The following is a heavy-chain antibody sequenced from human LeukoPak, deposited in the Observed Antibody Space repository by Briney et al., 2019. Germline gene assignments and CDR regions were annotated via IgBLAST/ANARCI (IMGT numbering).Heavy chain of an antibody. Sequence: SSEPLSLPCTVSGGSISSTTYYWGWLRQPPGKGLGWIGNIYYSGRTYYNPSLNSRFTISVDTSKNQFSLKLTSVTAADTAVYYCARGGGSSSWFDYWGQGTLVTVSS. V-gene: IGHV4-39*07. D-gene: IGHD6-13*01. CDR2: IYYSGRT. CDR3: ARGGGSSSWFDY. CDR1: GGSISSTTYY. J-gene: IGHJ5*01.